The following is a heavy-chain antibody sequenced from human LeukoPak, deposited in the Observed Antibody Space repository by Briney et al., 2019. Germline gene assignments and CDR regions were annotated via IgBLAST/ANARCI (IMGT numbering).Heavy chain of an antibody. CDR3: ARATTEYAVTDGFDT. D-gene: IGHD4-17*01. Sequence: GGSLRLSCAASGFTFRDYTMNWVRQSPGKGLQWVSYVSFGSSYISYADSLKGRFTISRDDAKSSVYLEMTGLRAEDTAVYYCARATTEYAVTDGFDTWGPGTPVTVSS. J-gene: IGHJ5*01. V-gene: IGHV3-21*01. CDR1: GFTFRDYT. CDR2: VSFGSSYI.